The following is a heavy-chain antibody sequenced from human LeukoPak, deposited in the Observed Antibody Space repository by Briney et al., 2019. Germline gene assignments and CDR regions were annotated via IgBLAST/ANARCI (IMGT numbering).Heavy chain of an antibody. Sequence: PGGSLRLSCAASGFAFSNAWMSWVRQAPGKGLEWVGRIKSKTDGGTTDYAAPVKGRFTISRDDSKKTLYLQMNSVKTEDTAVYYCTTDAPNCYDSSGYYYRFDYWGQGTLVTVSS. D-gene: IGHD3-22*01. V-gene: IGHV3-15*01. CDR2: IKSKTDGGTT. J-gene: IGHJ4*02. CDR3: TTDAPNCYDSSGYYYRFDY. CDR1: GFAFSNAW.